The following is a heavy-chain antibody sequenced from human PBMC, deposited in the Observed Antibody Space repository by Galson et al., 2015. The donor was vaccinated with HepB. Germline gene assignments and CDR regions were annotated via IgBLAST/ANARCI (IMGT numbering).Heavy chain of an antibody. CDR1: GDSITSSY. J-gene: IGHJ4*02. CDR3: ARGHSAYGSLFAY. CDR2: IYTRGTT. D-gene: IGHD5-12*01. V-gene: IGHV4-4*07. Sequence: ETLSLTCTVSGDSITSSYWNWLRQPAGKALEYIGRIYTRGTTNYNPSLNSRVTISVDTSKNQVSLKLNSVTAADTAVYYCARGHSAYGSLFAYWGPGTRVAVSS.